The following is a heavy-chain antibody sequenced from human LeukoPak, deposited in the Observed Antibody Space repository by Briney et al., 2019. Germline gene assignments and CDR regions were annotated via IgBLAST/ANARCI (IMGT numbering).Heavy chain of an antibody. CDR2: INHSGST. J-gene: IGHJ2*01. D-gene: IGHD2-15*01. CDR3: ARGSRPRLVAATKSYWYFDL. Sequence: PSETLSLTCAVYGGSFSGYYWSWIRQPPGKGLEWIGEINHSGSTNYNPPLKSRVTISVDTSKNQFSLKLSSVTAADTAVYYCARGSRPRLVAATKSYWYFDLWGRGTLVTVSS. V-gene: IGHV4-34*01. CDR1: GGSFSGYY.